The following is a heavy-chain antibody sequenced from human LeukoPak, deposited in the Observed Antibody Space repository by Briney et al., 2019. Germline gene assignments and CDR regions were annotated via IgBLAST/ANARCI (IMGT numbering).Heavy chain of an antibody. V-gene: IGHV1-2*02. J-gene: IGHJ4*02. Sequence: ASVKVSCKASGYTFIGYFMHWVRQAPGQGLEWMGWINPNSGGTNYAQKFQGRVTMTRDTSINTAYMELSSLRSDDTAVYYCARVPGTYHYWGQGTLVTVSS. CDR3: ARVPGTYHY. D-gene: IGHD2-21*01. CDR1: GYTFIGYF. CDR2: INPNSGGT.